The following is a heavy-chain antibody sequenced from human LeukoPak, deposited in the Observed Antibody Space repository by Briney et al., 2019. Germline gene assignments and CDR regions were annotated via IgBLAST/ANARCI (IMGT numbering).Heavy chain of an antibody. CDR1: GFTFSGYS. D-gene: IGHD3-10*01. CDR2: TWYDGTKK. V-gene: IGHV3-33*01. CDR3: ARDGNYGSFDY. J-gene: IGHJ4*02. Sequence: PGGSLRLSCAASGFTFSGYSMHWVRQAPGKGLEWVAVTWYDGTKKFYVDSVKGRFTISSDNSKNTLFLQMNSLRAEDTAVYYCARDGNYGSFDYWGQGTLVTVSS.